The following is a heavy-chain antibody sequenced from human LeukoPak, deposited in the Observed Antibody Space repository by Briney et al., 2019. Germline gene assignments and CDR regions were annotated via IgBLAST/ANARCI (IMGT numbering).Heavy chain of an antibody. CDR1: GGSISSGGYY. CDR2: IYYSGST. Sequence: SETLSLTCTVSGGSISSGGYYWSWIRQHPGKGLEWIGYIYYSGSTYYNPSLKSRVTISVDTSKNQFSLKLSSVTAADTAVYYCARAVDGSGSPYYFDYWGQGTLVTVSS. V-gene: IGHV4-31*03. J-gene: IGHJ4*02. CDR3: ARAVDGSGSPYYFDY. D-gene: IGHD3-10*01.